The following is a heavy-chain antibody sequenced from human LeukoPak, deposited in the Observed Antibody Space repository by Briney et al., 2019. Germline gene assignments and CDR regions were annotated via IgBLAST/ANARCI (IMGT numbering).Heavy chain of an antibody. V-gene: IGHV4-39*07. J-gene: IGHJ4*02. D-gene: IGHD3-9*01. CDR2: IYYSGST. Sequence: SETLSLTCTVSGGSISSSSYYWGWIRQPPGKGLEWIGSIYYSGSTYYNPSLKSRVTISVDTSKNQFSLKLSSVTAADTAVYYCARINYDILTRPMDYFDYWGQGTLVTVSS. CDR1: GGSISSSSYY. CDR3: ARINYDILTRPMDYFDY.